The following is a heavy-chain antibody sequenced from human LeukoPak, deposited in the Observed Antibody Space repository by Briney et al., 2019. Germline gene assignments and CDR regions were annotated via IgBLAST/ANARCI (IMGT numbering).Heavy chain of an antibody. CDR3: ATSPTGITFGGVSAFDI. CDR2: ISTSGST. D-gene: IGHD3-16*01. J-gene: IGHJ3*02. V-gene: IGHV4-4*07. CDR1: GGSISSYY. Sequence: SETLSLTCTVSGGSISSYYWSWIRQPAGKGLESIGHISTSGSTNYNPSLKSRVTISVDTSKNQFSLKLSSVTAADTAVYYCATSPTGITFGGVSAFDIWGQGTMVTVSS.